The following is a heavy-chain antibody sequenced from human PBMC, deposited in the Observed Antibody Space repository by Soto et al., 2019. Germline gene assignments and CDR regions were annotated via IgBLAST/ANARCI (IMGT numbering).Heavy chain of an antibody. V-gene: IGHV3-7*03. D-gene: IGHD4-17*01. CDR1: GFTFRSYW. CDR2: IRPEGNEK. CDR3: AREEGATVANNWFDS. Sequence: EVQVVESGGGLVQPGESLRVSCVGSGFTFRSYWMSWVRQAPGKGLEWVANIRPEGNEKYYVDSVKGRLIISRDNAKNSVFLQMNSLRVEDTAVYFCAREEGATVANNWFDSWGQGTLVTVSS. J-gene: IGHJ5*01.